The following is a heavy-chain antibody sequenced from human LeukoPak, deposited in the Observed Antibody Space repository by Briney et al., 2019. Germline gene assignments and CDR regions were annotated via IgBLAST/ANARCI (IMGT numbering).Heavy chain of an antibody. Sequence: GGSLRLSCAASGFSVSNHYMAWVRQAPGRRLEWVSYISSSGSTIYYADSVKGRFTISRDNAKNSLYLQMNSLRAEDTAVYYCARGRRSQYSSSWYGDAFDIWGQGTMVTVSS. J-gene: IGHJ3*02. CDR2: ISSSGSTI. CDR3: ARGRRSQYSSSWYGDAFDI. V-gene: IGHV3-11*04. CDR1: GFSVSNHY. D-gene: IGHD6-13*01.